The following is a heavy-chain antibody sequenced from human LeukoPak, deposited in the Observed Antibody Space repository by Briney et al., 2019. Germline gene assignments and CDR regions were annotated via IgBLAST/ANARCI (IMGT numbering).Heavy chain of an antibody. V-gene: IGHV3-33*01. CDR1: GFTFSSYG. CDR3: ASDTYGAARPLYFDY. J-gene: IGHJ4*02. Sequence: GGSLRLSCAASGFTFSSYGMHWVRQAPGKGLEWVAVIWYDGSNKYYADSVKGRFTISRDNSKNTLYLQMNSLRAEDTAVYYCASDTYGAARPLYFDYWGQGTLVTVSS. CDR2: IWYDGSNK. D-gene: IGHD6-6*01.